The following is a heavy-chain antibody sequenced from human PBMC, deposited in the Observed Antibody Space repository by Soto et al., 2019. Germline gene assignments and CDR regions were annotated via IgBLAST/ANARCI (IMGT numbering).Heavy chain of an antibody. CDR2: INPNSGGT. Sequence: GASVKVSCKASGYTFTGYYMHWVRQAPGQGLEWMGWINPNSGGTNYAQKFQGWVTMTRDTSISTAYMELSRLRSDDTAVYYCARAVIAAAGTRVNWFDPWGQGTLVTVSS. CDR3: ARAVIAAAGTRVNWFDP. J-gene: IGHJ5*02. V-gene: IGHV1-2*04. CDR1: GYTFTGYY. D-gene: IGHD6-13*01.